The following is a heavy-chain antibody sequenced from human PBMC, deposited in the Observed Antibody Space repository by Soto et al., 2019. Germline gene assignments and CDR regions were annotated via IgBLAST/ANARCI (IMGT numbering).Heavy chain of an antibody. J-gene: IGHJ4*02. CDR1: GGSISGYY. V-gene: IGHV4-59*08. D-gene: IGHD3-9*01. Sequence: SETLSLTCTISGGSISGYYWTWIRQSPGKGLEYIGYIYSGNTNYNPSLKSPVTISVDTSKNQFTLQLSSVTAADTAVYYCARQGYNILTGYSYFDYWGQGILVTVSS. CDR3: ARQGYNILTGYSYFDY. CDR2: IYSGNT.